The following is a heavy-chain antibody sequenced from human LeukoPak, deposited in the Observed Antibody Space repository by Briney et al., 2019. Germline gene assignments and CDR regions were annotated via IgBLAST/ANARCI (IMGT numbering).Heavy chain of an antibody. CDR2: LSSDGTS. CDR3: ARVAVAAPVHYYYYYMDV. D-gene: IGHD6-25*01. CDR1: GFTFSSYS. J-gene: IGHJ6*03. Sequence: GGSLRLSCAASGFTFSSYSMNWVRRAPGKGLEWVAVLSSDGTSAYADSVKGRFTISRDNSKNTLFLQMSSLRPEDTAVYYSARVAVAAPVHYYYYYMDVWGKGTTVTVSS. V-gene: IGHV3-30*03.